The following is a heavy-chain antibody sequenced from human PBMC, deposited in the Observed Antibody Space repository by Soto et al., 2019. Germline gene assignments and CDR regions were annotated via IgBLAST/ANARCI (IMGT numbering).Heavy chain of an antibody. D-gene: IGHD2-8*01. V-gene: IGHV3-7*01. CDR2: INQDGSEK. CDR1: GFTFSSFW. J-gene: IGHJ4*02. CDR3: VRGTNGWRGMDY. Sequence: EVQLVESGGDLVQPGGSLRLSCAASGFTFSSFWITWVRQAPGKGLEWVANINQDGSEKHYVDSVKGRFTLSRDNAENSVYLQMNSLRADDTAVYHCVRGTNGWRGMDYWGQGTLVTVSS.